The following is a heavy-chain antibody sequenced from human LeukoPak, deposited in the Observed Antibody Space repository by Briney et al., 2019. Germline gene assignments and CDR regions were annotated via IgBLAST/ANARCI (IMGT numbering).Heavy chain of an antibody. CDR2: IIPIFGTA. V-gene: IGHV1-69*13. CDR3: ARVRYSSSSWHGYFDY. J-gene: IGHJ4*02. CDR1: GGTFSSYA. Sequence: SVKVSCKASGGTFSSYAISWVRQAPGQGLEWMGGIIPIFGTANYAQKFQGRVTITADESTSTAYMELSSLRSEDTAVYYCARVRYSSSSWHGYFDYWGQGTLVTVSS. D-gene: IGHD6-13*01.